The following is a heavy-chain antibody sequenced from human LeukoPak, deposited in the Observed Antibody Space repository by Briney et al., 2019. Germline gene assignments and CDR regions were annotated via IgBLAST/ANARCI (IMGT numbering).Heavy chain of an antibody. CDR2: INPNSGGT. Sequence: ASVKVSCKASAYTFTGYYMHWLRQAPGQGLEWMGWINPNSGGTNYAQNFQGRVTMTRDTSISTAYMELSSLISDDTAVYYCEVYPRTRAGYEGYYFDYWGQGTLVTVSS. V-gene: IGHV1-2*02. J-gene: IGHJ4*02. CDR3: EVYPRTRAGYEGYYFDY. D-gene: IGHD5-12*01. CDR1: AYTFTGYY.